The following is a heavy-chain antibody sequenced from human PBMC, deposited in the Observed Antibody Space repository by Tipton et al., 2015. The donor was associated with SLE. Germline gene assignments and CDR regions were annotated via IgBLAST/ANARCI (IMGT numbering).Heavy chain of an antibody. Sequence: TLSLTCTVSGGSISSSSYYWGWIRQPPGKGLEWIGSIYYSGSTYYNPSLKSRVTISVDTSKNQFSLKLSSVTAADTAVYYCARDRDGWLQFFDYWGQGTLVTVSS. CDR2: IYYSGST. J-gene: IGHJ4*02. CDR1: GGSISSSSYY. V-gene: IGHV4-39*07. D-gene: IGHD5-24*01. CDR3: ARDRDGWLQFFDY.